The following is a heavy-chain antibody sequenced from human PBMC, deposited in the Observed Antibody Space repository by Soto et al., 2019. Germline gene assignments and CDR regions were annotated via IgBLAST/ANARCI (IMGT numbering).Heavy chain of an antibody. CDR2: ISSSSSTI. D-gene: IGHD3-16*02. CDR3: ARIGQDLGELSPPRGAFDI. V-gene: IGHV3-48*01. CDR1: GFTFSSYS. J-gene: IGHJ3*02. Sequence: GGSLRLSCAASGFTFSSYSMNWVRQAPGKGLEWVSYISSSSSTIYYADSVKGRFTISRDNAKNSLYLQMNSLRAEDTAVYYCARIGQDLGELSPPRGAFDIWGQGTMVTVSS.